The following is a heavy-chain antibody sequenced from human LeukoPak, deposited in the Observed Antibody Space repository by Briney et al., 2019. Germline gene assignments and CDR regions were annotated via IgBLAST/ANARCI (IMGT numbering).Heavy chain of an antibody. CDR1: GDSVSSSRYY. V-gene: IGHV4-39*01. J-gene: IGHJ4*02. D-gene: IGHD3-3*01. CDR3: ARQDYDFWSGYYDY. CDR2: IYYSGTT. Sequence: SETPSLTCIVSGDSVSSSRYYWGWIRQPPGRGLEWIGSIYYSGTTFYKPSLKSRVTISVDTSKNQFSMKLTSVTAADTAVYFCARQDYDFWSGYYDYWGQGTLVTVSS.